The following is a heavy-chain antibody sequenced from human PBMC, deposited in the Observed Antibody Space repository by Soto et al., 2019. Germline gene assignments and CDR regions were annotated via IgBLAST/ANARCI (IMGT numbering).Heavy chain of an antibody. CDR1: GGSISSGGYS. Sequence: SETLSLTCAVSGGSISSGGYSWSWIRQPPGKGLEWIGYIYHSGSTYYNPSLKSRVTISVDRYKNQFSLKLSSVTAADTAVYYCARDRGYSYGYFDPWGQGTLVTVSS. D-gene: IGHD5-18*01. J-gene: IGHJ5*02. V-gene: IGHV4-30-2*01. CDR3: ARDRGYSYGYFDP. CDR2: IYHSGST.